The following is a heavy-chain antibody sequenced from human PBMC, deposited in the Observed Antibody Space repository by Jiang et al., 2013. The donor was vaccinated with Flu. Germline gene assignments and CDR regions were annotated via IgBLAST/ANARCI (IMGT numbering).Heavy chain of an antibody. J-gene: IGHJ1*01. V-gene: IGHV3-30-3*01. Sequence: QLLESGGGVVQPGRSLRLSCAASGFTFSSYAMHWVRQAPGKGLEWVAVISYDGSNKYYADSVKGRFTISRDNSKNTLYLQMNSLRAEDTAVYYCARDLTLFDYPEGFQHWGQGTLVTVSS. CDR3: ARDLTLFDYPEGFQH. CDR1: GFTFSSYA. D-gene: IGHD4-11*01. CDR2: ISYDGSNK.